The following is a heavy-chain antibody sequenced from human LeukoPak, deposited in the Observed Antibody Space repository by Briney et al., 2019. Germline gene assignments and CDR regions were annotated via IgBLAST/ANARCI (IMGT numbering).Heavy chain of an antibody. CDR1: GGTFSSYA. Sequence: ASVKVSCKASGGTFSSYAISWVRQAPGQGLEWMGGIIPIFGTANYAQKFQGRVTITTDESTSTAYMELSSLRSEDTAVYYCARASPPYYDFWSGSDAFDIWGQGTMVTVSS. CDR3: ARASPPYYDFWSGSDAFDI. D-gene: IGHD3-3*01. J-gene: IGHJ3*02. CDR2: IIPIFGTA. V-gene: IGHV1-69*05.